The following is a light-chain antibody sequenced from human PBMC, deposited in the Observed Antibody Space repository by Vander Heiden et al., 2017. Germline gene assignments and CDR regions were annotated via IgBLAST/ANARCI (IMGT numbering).Light chain of an antibody. J-gene: IGKJ2*01. CDR1: QSRLDSHGYNN. V-gene: IGKV2-28*01. CDR2: LGS. Sequence: VATSESALSLPVTPAQPASLSCRASQSRLDSHGYNNLDCYLQKPGQSPPLLLYLGSNRAAGVLHRFSGSRSARAFTLKIIRVVAPDDGVYYCSQELQTPVTFGQGTKVEIK. CDR3: SQELQTPVT.